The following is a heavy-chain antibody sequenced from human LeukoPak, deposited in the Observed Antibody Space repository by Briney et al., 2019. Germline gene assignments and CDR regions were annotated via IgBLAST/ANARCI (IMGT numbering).Heavy chain of an antibody. V-gene: IGHV4-59*08. Sequence: SQTLSLTCTVSGGSISSYYWSWIRQPPGKGLEWIGYIYYSGSTNYNPSLKSRVTISVDTSKNQFSLKLSSVTAADTAVYYCARQSTSYCSGGSCYYDAFDIWGQGTMVTVSS. D-gene: IGHD2-15*01. CDR1: GGSISSYY. CDR2: IYYSGST. J-gene: IGHJ3*02. CDR3: ARQSTSYCSGGSCYYDAFDI.